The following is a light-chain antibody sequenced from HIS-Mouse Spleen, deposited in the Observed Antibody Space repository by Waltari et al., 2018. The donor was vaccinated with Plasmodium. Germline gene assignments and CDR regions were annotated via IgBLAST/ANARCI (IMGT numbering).Light chain of an antibody. CDR2: RDS. CDR1: KIGSKN. J-gene: IGLJ3*02. Sequence: SYELTQPLSVSVALGQTASITWWGNKIGSKNVHWYQQKPCQAPVLVIYRDSNRPSGIPERFAGSNSGNTATLTISRAQAGDEADYYCQVCDSSTVFGGGTKLTVL. CDR3: QVCDSSTV. V-gene: IGLV3-9*01.